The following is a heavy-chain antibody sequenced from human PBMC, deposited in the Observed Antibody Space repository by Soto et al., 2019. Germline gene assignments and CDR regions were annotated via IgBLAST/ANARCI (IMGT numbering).Heavy chain of an antibody. Sequence: SETLSLTCSVSSGSISSYYWSWIRQSPGKGLEWIGYIYYSGSTNYNPSLKSRVNISVDTAKNQFSLNLSSVTAADTAVYYCARRYGDYYYYYMDVWGNGTTVTVSS. CDR2: IYYSGST. V-gene: IGHV4-59*01. D-gene: IGHD4-17*01. CDR1: SGSISSYY. CDR3: ARRYGDYYYYYMDV. J-gene: IGHJ6*03.